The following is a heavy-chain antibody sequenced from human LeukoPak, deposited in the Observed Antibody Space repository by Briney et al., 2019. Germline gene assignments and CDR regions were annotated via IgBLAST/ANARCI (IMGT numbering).Heavy chain of an antibody. CDR2: IYYNGNA. Sequence: SETLSLTCTVSGGSMSGYYWSWIRLPPGKGLEWIGYIYYNGNANYNPFLKSRLTMSVDTSKNQLSLKLNSVTSVDTAIYYCARGGWSLDDWGQGTLVTVSS. CDR1: GGSMSGYY. J-gene: IGHJ4*02. CDR3: ARGGWSLDD. V-gene: IGHV4-59*01. D-gene: IGHD6-19*01.